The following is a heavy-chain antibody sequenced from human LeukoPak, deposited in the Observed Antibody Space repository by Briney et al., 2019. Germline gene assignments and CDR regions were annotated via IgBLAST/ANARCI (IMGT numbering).Heavy chain of an antibody. CDR3: ARALAVAGPFDY. CDR2: ISSSSSYT. J-gene: IGHJ4*02. CDR1: GFTFSDYY. Sequence: GGSLRLSCAASGFTFSDYYMSWIRQAPGKGLGWVSYISSSSSYTNYADSVKGRFTISRDNAKNSLYLQMNSLRAEDTAVYYCARALAVAGPFDYWGQGTLVTVSS. D-gene: IGHD6-19*01. V-gene: IGHV3-11*06.